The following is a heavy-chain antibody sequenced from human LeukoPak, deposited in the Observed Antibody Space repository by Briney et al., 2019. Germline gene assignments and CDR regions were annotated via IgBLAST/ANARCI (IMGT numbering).Heavy chain of an antibody. CDR2: VYTSGST. V-gene: IGHV4-4*07. CDR1: GGSISGYY. Sequence: SETLSLTCSVSGGSISGYYWTWIWQPAGKGLEWIGRVYTSGSTHYNPSLKTRLTMSVDTSKNQFSLKLSSVTAADTAVYYCARDDDFSTDYWGQGTLVTVSS. CDR3: ARDDDFSTDY. J-gene: IGHJ4*02. D-gene: IGHD3/OR15-3a*01.